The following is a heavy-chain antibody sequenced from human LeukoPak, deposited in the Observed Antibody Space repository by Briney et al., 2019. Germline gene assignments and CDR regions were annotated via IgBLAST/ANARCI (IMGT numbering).Heavy chain of an antibody. V-gene: IGHV4-59*01. J-gene: IGHJ4*02. Sequence: SETLSLACTVSGDSISSYYWSWLRQPPGKRLEWIGYVSNIETTNYNPSLKSRVTISVDTSKNQFSLRLNSVTAADTAVYYCARPPHYYDTSGYSVWGQGTLVTVSS. CDR1: GDSISSYY. D-gene: IGHD3-22*01. CDR2: VSNIETT. CDR3: ARPPHYYDTSGYSV.